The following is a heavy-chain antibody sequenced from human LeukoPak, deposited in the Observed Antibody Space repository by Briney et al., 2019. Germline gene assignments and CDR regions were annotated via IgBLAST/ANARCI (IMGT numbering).Heavy chain of an antibody. Sequence: ASVKVSCKASGYTFTGYYMHWVRQAPGQGLEWMGWINPNSGGTNYAQKFQGRVTMTRDTSISTAYMELSRLRSDDTAVYYCARDLSGWFGELSPNWFDPWGQGTLVTVSS. CDR3: ARDLSGWFGELSPNWFDP. CDR2: INPNSGGT. J-gene: IGHJ5*02. V-gene: IGHV1-2*02. CDR1: GYTFTGYY. D-gene: IGHD3-10*01.